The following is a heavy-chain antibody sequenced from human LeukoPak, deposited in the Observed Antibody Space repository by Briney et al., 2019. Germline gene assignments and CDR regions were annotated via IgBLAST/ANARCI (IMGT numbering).Heavy chain of an antibody. CDR3: AREARTMVRGVKPQFDP. J-gene: IGHJ5*02. Sequence: GGSLRLSCAASGFTFSSYSMNWVRQAPGKGLEWVSYISSSSSTIYYADSVKGRFTISRDNAKNSLYLQMNSLGDEDTAVYYCAREARTMVRGVKPQFDPWGQGTLVTVSS. V-gene: IGHV3-48*02. D-gene: IGHD3-10*01. CDR1: GFTFSSYS. CDR2: ISSSSSTI.